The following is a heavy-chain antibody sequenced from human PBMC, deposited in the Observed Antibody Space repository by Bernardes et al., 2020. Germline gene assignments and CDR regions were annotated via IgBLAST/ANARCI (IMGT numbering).Heavy chain of an antibody. V-gene: IGHV3-66*01. CDR3: ARGGDYDFWSGSRIDY. J-gene: IGHJ4*02. CDR2: IYSGGST. CDR1: GFTVSSNY. D-gene: IGHD3-3*01. Sequence: VGSLRLSCAASGFTVSSNYMSWVRQAPGKGLEWVSVIYSGGSTYYADSVKGRFTISRDNSKNTLYLQMNSLRAEDTAVYYCARGGDYDFWSGSRIDYWGQGTLVTVSS.